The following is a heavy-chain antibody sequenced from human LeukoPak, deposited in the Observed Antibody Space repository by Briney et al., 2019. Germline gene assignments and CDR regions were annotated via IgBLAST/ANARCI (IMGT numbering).Heavy chain of an antibody. CDR2: IYTSGST. CDR3: ARDYPTVYYYYYMDV. D-gene: IGHD1-1*01. Sequence: SETLSLTCTVSGGSISSYYWSWIRQPAGMGLEWIGRIYTSGSTNYNPSLKSRVTMSVDTSKKQFSLKQSSVTAADTAVYYCARDYPTVYYYYYMDVWGKGTTVTVSS. CDR1: GGSISSYY. V-gene: IGHV4-4*07. J-gene: IGHJ6*03.